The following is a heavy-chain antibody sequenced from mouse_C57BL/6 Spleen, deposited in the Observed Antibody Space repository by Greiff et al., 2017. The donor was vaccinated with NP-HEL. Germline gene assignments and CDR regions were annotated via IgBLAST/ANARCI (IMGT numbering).Heavy chain of an antibody. D-gene: IGHD1-1*01. J-gene: IGHJ1*03. CDR1: GYAFSSSW. CDR3: YYYGSSYWYFDV. V-gene: IGHV1-82*01. CDR2: IYPGDGDT. Sequence: QVQLQQSGPELVKPGASVKISCKASGYAFSSSWMNWVKQRPGKGLEWIGRIYPGDGDTNYNGKFKGKATLTADKSSSTAYMQLSSLTSEDSAVYFCYYYGSSYWYFDVWGTGTTVTVSS.